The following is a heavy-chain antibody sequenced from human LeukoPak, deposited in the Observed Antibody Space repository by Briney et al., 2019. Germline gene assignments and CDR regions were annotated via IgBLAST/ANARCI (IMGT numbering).Heavy chain of an antibody. CDR1: GYTFTSYD. V-gene: IGHV1-8*03. Sequence: ASVKVSCKASGYTFTSYDINWVRQATGQGLEWMGWMNPNSGNTGYAQKFQGRVTITRNTSISTAYMELSSLRSDDTAVYYCARDGLRIDYYYYYYYYMDVWGKGTTVTISS. D-gene: IGHD4/OR15-4a*01. J-gene: IGHJ6*03. CDR3: ARDGLRIDYYYYYYYYMDV. CDR2: MNPNSGNT.